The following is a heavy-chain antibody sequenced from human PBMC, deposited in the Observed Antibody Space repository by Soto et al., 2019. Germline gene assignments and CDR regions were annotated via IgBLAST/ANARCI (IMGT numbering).Heavy chain of an antibody. Sequence: SETLSLTCTVSGGSISSYYWSWIRQPPGKGLEWIGYIYSSGSTNYNPSLMSRVSISIDTSKNQFSLKMSSVTAADTAVYYCARDRGSYGMDVWGQGTTVTVSS. CDR2: IYSSGST. CDR3: ARDRGSYGMDV. V-gene: IGHV4-59*12. J-gene: IGHJ6*02. CDR1: GGSISSYY.